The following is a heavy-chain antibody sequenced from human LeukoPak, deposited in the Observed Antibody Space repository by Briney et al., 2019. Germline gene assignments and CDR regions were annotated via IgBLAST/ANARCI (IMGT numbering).Heavy chain of an antibody. V-gene: IGHV1-2*02. CDR1: GYTFTGYY. J-gene: IGHJ6*02. D-gene: IGHD1-1*01. CDR2: INPNSGGT. Sequence: ASVKVSCKASGYTFTGYYMHWVRQAPGQGLEWMGWINPNSGGTNYAQKSQGRVTMTRDTSISTAYMELSRLRSDDTAVYYCARGGTGSLGSPHYYYYGMDVWGQGTTVTVSS. CDR3: ARGGTGSLGSPHYYYYGMDV.